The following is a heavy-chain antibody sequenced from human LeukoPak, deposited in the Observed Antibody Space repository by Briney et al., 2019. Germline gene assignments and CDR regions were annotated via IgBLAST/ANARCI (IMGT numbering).Heavy chain of an antibody. CDR2: VKQDGSEK. CDR1: GFTFSSYW. V-gene: IGHV3-7*01. CDR3: ARERVSVGATTHQ. D-gene: IGHD1-26*01. J-gene: IGHJ4*02. Sequence: GGSLRLSCAASGFTFSSYWMSWVRQAPGKGLEWVANVKQDGSEKYYVDSVKGRFTTPRDNAKNSLYLQMNSLRAEDTAVYHCARERVSVGATTHQWGQGTLVTVSS.